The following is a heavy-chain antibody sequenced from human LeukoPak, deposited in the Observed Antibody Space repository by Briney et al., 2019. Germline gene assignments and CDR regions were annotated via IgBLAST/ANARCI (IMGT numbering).Heavy chain of an antibody. Sequence: GGSLRLSCAASGFTFSMYGMGWVRQAPGKWPEWVAAIADSGGNTYYADSVKGRFTISRDNSRNTLSLQMNSLRAEDTAVYYCAKGHNNYYCTIDYWGQGTLVTVSS. D-gene: IGHD1-26*01. CDR3: AKGHNNYYCTIDY. CDR1: GFTFSMYG. CDR2: IADSGGNT. J-gene: IGHJ4*02. V-gene: IGHV3-23*01.